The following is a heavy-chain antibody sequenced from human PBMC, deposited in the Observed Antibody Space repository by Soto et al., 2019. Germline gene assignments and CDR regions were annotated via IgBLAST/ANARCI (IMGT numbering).Heavy chain of an antibody. CDR2: IYYSGST. CDR3: ARGYCSSNSCYDRHPNRNWFDP. V-gene: IGHV4-59*01. J-gene: IGHJ5*02. CDR1: GFSISSYY. Sequence: PGETLSLTCTVSGFSISSYYWDWIRQPPGKGLEWIGYIYYSGSTNYNPSLERRVTISVDTSKNHFSLKLSSVTAADTAVYYCARGYCSSNSCYDRHPNRNWFDPWCQGTLVNVSS. D-gene: IGHD2-2*01.